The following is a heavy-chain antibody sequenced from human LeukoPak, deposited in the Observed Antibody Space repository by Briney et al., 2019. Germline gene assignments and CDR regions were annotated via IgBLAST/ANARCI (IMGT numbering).Heavy chain of an antibody. CDR1: GFTFSSYA. J-gene: IGHJ4*02. D-gene: IGHD1-26*01. Sequence: GGSLRLSCAASGFTFSSYAMSWVRQAPGKGLEWVSTISRSGGTTYNANSVKGRFTISRDNSKNTLYLQMDSLRAEDTATYYCAKDYPFSGSYYPFDYWGQGTLVTVSS. CDR3: AKDYPFSGSYYPFDY. CDR2: ISRSGGTT. V-gene: IGHV3-23*01.